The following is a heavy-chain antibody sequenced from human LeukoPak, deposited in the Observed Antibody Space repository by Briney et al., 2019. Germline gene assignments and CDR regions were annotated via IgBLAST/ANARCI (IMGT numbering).Heavy chain of an antibody. Sequence: SETLSLACTVSGGSISSYYWSWIRQPPGKGLEWIGYIYYGGSTNYNPSLKSRVTISVDTSKNQFSLKLSSVTAADTAVYYCAGSSSTVDWFDPWGQGTLVTVSS. J-gene: IGHJ5*02. CDR1: GGSISSYY. CDR3: AGSSSTVDWFDP. D-gene: IGHD2-15*01. CDR2: IYYGGST. V-gene: IGHV4-59*01.